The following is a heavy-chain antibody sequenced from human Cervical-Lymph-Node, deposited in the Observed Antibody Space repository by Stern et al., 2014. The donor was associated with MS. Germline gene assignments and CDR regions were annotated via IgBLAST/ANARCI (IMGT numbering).Heavy chain of an antibody. J-gene: IGHJ3*01. CDR1: GGTFSTFS. D-gene: IGHD4-11*01. V-gene: IGHV1-69*06. CDR3: VLPSTVTTAAFDV. CDR2: IIPIFDTP. Sequence: QVQLGQSGAEVKKPVSSVKVSCKASGGTFSTFSINWVRQVPGQSLEWIGGIIPIFDTPNFAQKFQGRVTITADSSTSTVYMALNSLRFDDTAVYYCVLPSTVTTAAFDVWGRGTMVTVSS.